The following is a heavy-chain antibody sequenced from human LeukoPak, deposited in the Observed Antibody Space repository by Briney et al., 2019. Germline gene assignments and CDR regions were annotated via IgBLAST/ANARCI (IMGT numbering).Heavy chain of an antibody. CDR2: IIPIFGTA. V-gene: IGHV1-69*13. Sequence: SVKVSCKASGGTFSSYAISWVRQAPGQGLEWMGGIIPIFGTANYAQKFQGRVTITADESTSTAYMKLSSLRSEDTAVYYCARDLYGDSPFDYWGQGTLVTVSS. CDR3: ARDLYGDSPFDY. D-gene: IGHD4-17*01. CDR1: GGTFSSYA. J-gene: IGHJ4*02.